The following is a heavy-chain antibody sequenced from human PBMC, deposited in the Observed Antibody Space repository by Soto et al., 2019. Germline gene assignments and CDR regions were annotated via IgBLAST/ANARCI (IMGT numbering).Heavy chain of an antibody. CDR2: INPSGGST. CDR1: GYTFTSYY. V-gene: IGHV1-46*01. J-gene: IGHJ4*02. D-gene: IGHD3-22*01. Sequence: ASVKVSCRASGYTFTSYYMHGVRQAPAQGLEWMGIINPSGGSTSYAQKFQGRVTMTRDTSTSTVYMELSSLRSEDTAVYYCATEGADYYDTFFDYLGQGTLLTVSS. CDR3: ATEGADYYDTFFDY.